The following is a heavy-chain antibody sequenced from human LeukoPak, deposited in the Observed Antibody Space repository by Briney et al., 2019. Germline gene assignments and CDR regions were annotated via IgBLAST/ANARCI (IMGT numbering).Heavy chain of an antibody. J-gene: IGHJ4*02. CDR2: ISYDGSNK. V-gene: IGHV3-30*04. CDR3: ARVLLWFGEFDY. Sequence: GGPLRLSCAASGFTFSSYAMHWVRQAPGKGLEWVAVISYDGSNKYYADSVKGRFTISRDNSKNTLYLQMNSLRAEDTAVYYCARVLLWFGEFDYWGQGTLVTVSS. CDR1: GFTFSSYA. D-gene: IGHD3-10*01.